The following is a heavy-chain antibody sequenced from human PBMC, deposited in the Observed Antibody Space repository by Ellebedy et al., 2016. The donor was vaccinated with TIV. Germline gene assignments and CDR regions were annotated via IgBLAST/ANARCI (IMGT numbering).Heavy chain of an antibody. V-gene: IGHV3-7*01. CDR1: GFTFSSYW. CDR3: AGRGY. J-gene: IGHJ4*02. Sequence: GESLKISXAASGFTFSSYWMTWVRQAPGKGLEWVANIKRDGSDEYYVDSVKGRFTISRDNAKNSLYLQMNSLRAEDTGVYYIAGRGYWGQGTLVTVSS. CDR2: IKRDGSDE.